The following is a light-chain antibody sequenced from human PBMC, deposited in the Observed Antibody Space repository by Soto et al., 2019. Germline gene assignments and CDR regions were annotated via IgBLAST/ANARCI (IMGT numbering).Light chain of an antibody. V-gene: IGKV3-20*01. CDR2: GVS. CDR3: QQYGYSPRVT. Sequence: EIVLTQSPGTLSLSPGERATLSCRASQSIFSSYLAWYQQKPGQAPRLLIYGVSTRAAGSPDRFSDSGSGTDFTLTISHLEPEDFRVYYCQQYGYSPRVTFGQGTRLEIK. J-gene: IGKJ5*01. CDR1: QSIFSSY.